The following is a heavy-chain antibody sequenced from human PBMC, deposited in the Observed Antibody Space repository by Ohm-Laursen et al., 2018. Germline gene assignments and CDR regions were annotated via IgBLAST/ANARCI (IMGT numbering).Heavy chain of an antibody. D-gene: IGHD3-22*01. CDR3: ARDYYDSSGSYPDWYFDL. Sequence: SETLSLTCTVSGASINSHHWSFIRQPPGKGLEWIAFVYYSGSTYYNPSLKSRVTISVDTSKNQFSLNLSSVTAADTAVYYCARDYYDSSGSYPDWYFDLWGRGTLVTVSS. V-gene: IGHV4-59*11. J-gene: IGHJ2*01. CDR2: VYYSGST. CDR1: GASINSHH.